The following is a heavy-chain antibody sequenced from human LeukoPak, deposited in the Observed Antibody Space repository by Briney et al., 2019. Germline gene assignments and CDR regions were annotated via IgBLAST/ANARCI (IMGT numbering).Heavy chain of an antibody. V-gene: IGHV3-11*03. CDR2: ISSSSSYT. CDR1: GFTFSDYY. Sequence: GWSLRLSCAASGFTFSDYYMSWIRQAAGKGLEWVSYISSSSSYTDYADSVKGRFTISRDNAKKSLYLQMNSLRAEDTAVYYCATMGRDGYNYVDYWGQGTLVTVSS. D-gene: IGHD5-24*01. J-gene: IGHJ4*02. CDR3: ATMGRDGYNYVDY.